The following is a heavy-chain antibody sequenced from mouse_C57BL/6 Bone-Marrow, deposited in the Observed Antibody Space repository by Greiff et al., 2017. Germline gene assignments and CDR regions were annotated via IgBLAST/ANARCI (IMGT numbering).Heavy chain of an antibody. V-gene: IGHV1-26*01. Sequence: VQLQQSGPELVKPGASVKISCKASGYTFTDYYMNWVKQSHGKSLEWIGDINPNNGGTSYNQKFKGKATLTVDESSSTAYMELRSLTSEDSAVYYCARSPVVPYYYAMDYWGQGTSVTVSS. D-gene: IGHD1-1*01. J-gene: IGHJ4*01. CDR3: ARSPVVPYYYAMDY. CDR1: GYTFTDYY. CDR2: INPNNGGT.